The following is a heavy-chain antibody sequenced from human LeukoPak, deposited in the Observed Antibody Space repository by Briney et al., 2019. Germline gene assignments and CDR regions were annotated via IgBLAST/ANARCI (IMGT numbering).Heavy chain of an antibody. CDR2: IDQSGGRN. D-gene: IGHD3-16*01. Sequence: GGSLRLSCAASGSTFSRFWMNWVRQAPGRGLEWVANIDQSGGRNNYVDSVKGRFTISRDNAKKSLYLRMNSLRAEDTAVYFCARDMIILQSWGQGTLVTVSS. V-gene: IGHV3-7*04. CDR1: GSTFSRFW. J-gene: IGHJ5*02. CDR3: ARDMIILQS.